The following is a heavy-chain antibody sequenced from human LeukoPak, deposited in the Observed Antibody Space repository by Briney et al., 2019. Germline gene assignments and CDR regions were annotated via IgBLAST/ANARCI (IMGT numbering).Heavy chain of an antibody. J-gene: IGHJ5*02. D-gene: IGHD2-2*01. Sequence: GGSLRLSCAASGFTFSSYAMHWVRQAPGKGLEWVAVISYDGSNKYYADSVMGRFTISRDNSKNTLYLQMNSLRAEDTAVYYCARGAAGVLGYCSSTSCYNWFDPWGQGTLVTVSS. CDR1: GFTFSSYA. V-gene: IGHV3-30-3*01. CDR3: ARGAAGVLGYCSSTSCYNWFDP. CDR2: ISYDGSNK.